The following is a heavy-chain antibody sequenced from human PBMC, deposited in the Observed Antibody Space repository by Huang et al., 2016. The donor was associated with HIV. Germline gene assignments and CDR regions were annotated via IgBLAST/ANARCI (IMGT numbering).Heavy chain of an antibody. J-gene: IGHJ4*02. D-gene: IGHD6-19*01. CDR2: ISFDGRNK. CDR3: ARDTTTVAGLDF. CDR1: GFTFRDHP. V-gene: IGHV3-30*14. Sequence: AVSGFTFRDHPMHWVRQAPGKGLEGVVIISFDGRNKFYADFVRGRFTISSDNSKNILYLQLNSLTPADTSIYYCARDTTTVAGLDFWGQGALVTVSS.